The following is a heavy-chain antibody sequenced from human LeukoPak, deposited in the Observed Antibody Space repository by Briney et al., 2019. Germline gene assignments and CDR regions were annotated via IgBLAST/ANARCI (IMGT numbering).Heavy chain of an antibody. J-gene: IGHJ4*02. Sequence: PGGSLRLSCAASGFTFSSYSMNWVRQAPGKGLEWISCISSSSSYIYYADSVKGRFTISRDNAKNSLYLQMNSLRVEDTAVYYCARAHNWKYGTFDYWGQGTLVTVSS. V-gene: IGHV3-21*01. CDR1: GFTFSSYS. D-gene: IGHD1-7*01. CDR3: ARAHNWKYGTFDY. CDR2: ISSSSSYI.